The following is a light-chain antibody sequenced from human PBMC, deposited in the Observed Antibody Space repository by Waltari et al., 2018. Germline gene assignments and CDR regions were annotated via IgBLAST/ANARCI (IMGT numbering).Light chain of an antibody. V-gene: IGLV3-1*01. CDR3: QAWDGTTAGVL. CDR2: QDN. J-gene: IGLJ2*01. CDR1: KLGDKY. Sequence: SYELTQPPSVSVSPGQTASITCSGDKLGDKYASWYQQRPGQSPVLVIYQDNKRPSGIPERFSGSNSGTTATLTISWTQAMDEADYYCQAWDGTTAGVLFGGGTKLTVL.